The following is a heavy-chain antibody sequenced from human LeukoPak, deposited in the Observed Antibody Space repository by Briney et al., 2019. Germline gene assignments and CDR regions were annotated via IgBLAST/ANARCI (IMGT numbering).Heavy chain of an antibody. Sequence: SETLSLTCTVSGGSISSYYWSWIRQAPGKGLEWIGYIYYSGSTNYNPSLKSRVTISVDSSKNQFSLKLTSVTAADTAVYYCARVEGRGYYDSSGQGGYYFDYWGQGTLVTVSS. J-gene: IGHJ4*02. CDR3: ARVEGRGYYDSSGQGGYYFDY. CDR1: GGSISSYY. V-gene: IGHV4-59*01. CDR2: IYYSGST. D-gene: IGHD3-22*01.